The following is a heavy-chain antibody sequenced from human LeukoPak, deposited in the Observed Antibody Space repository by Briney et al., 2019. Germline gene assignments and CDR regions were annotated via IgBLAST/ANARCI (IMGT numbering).Heavy chain of an antibody. D-gene: IGHD6-19*01. J-gene: IGHJ4*02. CDR3: ATITLPIAVAGPGGD. CDR1: GLTFSDHD. CDR2: INKGNSYTT. Sequence: PGGSLRLSCAASGLTFSDHDMDWVRQASGKGLEWVGRINKGNSYTTEYATSVKGRFTISRDDSKNSLYLQMNSLRAEDTAVYYCATITLPIAVAGPGGDWGQGTLVTVSS. V-gene: IGHV3-72*01.